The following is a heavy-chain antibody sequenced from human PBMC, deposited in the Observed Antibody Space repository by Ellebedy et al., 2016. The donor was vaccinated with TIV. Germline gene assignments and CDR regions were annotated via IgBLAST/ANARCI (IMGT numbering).Heavy chain of an antibody. CDR3: AKGRGGGSDSSAPRYYFDY. CDR1: GFTFSSYA. Sequence: GESLKISCAASGFTFSSYAMSWVRQAPGKGLEWVSTISNTGSRTYYADSVEGRFIISRDNSKQTLYLQMNSLRADDTAVYYCAKGRGGGSDSSAPRYYFDYWGLGTLVTVSS. D-gene: IGHD3-22*01. V-gene: IGHV3-23*01. CDR2: ISNTGSRT. J-gene: IGHJ4*02.